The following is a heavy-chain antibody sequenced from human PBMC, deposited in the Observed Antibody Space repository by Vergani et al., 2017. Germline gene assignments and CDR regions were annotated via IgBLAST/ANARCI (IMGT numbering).Heavy chain of an antibody. J-gene: IGHJ4*02. V-gene: IGHV3-23*01. CDR1: GFTFSTYA. Sequence: EVQLLESGGGLVQPGGSLRVSCAASGFTFSTYAMTWVRQAPGKGLEWVSTISSDGGSTYYADSVKGRFTIARDNSKNPLYLQMNSLRAEETAVYYCAKEESEFCNSRMFGYYFDYWGQGTLVTVSS. CDR3: AKEESEFCNSRMFGYYFDY. D-gene: IGHD4-23*01. CDR2: ISSDGGST.